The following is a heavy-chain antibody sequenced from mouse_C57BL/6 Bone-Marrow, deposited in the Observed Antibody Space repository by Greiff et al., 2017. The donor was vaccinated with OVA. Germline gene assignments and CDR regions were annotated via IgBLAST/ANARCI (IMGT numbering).Heavy chain of an antibody. CDR2: ISSGGSYT. CDR3: ARPLDSSGYRFAY. Sequence: EVQGVESGGDLVKPGGSLKLSCAASGFTFSSYGMSWVRQTPDKRLEWVATISSGGSYTYYPDSVKGRFTISRDNAKNTLYLQMSSLKSEDTAMYYCARPLDSSGYRFAYWGQGTLVTVSA. CDR1: GFTFSSYG. D-gene: IGHD3-2*02. J-gene: IGHJ3*01. V-gene: IGHV5-6*01.